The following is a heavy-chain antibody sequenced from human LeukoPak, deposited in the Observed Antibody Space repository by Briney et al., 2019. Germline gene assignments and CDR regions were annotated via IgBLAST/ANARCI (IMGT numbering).Heavy chain of an antibody. CDR3: ARDRGSYTREY. V-gene: IGHV3-21*01. CDR1: GFTSTNYN. CDR2: ITSSGRYI. D-gene: IGHD1-26*01. Sequence: RRSPSLSRAPSGFTSTNYNMDWVRQAPRKGLEWVSSITSSGRYIDYADSVKGRFTISRDNAKNSLYLQMSSLRAEDTAVYYCARDRGSYTREYWGQGTLVTVSS. J-gene: IGHJ4*02.